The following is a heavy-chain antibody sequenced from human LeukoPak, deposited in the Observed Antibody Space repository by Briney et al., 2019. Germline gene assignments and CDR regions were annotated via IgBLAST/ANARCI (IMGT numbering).Heavy chain of an antibody. CDR3: AKEHFGESYFDY. CDR2: TRYDGSNK. V-gene: IGHV3-30*02. Sequence: GVSLRLSCAASGFTFSSSGMHWVRQAPGKGLEWVAFTRYDGSNKYYADSVKGRFTISRDNSKNTLYLQMNSLRAEDTAVYYCAKEHFGESYFDYWGQGTLVTVS. D-gene: IGHD3-10*01. CDR1: GFTFSSSG. J-gene: IGHJ4*02.